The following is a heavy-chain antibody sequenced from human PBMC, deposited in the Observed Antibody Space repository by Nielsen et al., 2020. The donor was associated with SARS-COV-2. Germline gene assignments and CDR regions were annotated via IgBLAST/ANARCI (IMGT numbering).Heavy chain of an antibody. CDR2: ISYDGSNK. CDR1: GFTFSSYG. Sequence: GESLKISCAASGFTFSSYGMHWVRQAPGKGLEWVAVISYDGSNKYYADSVKGRFTISRDNSKNTLYLQMNSLRAEDTAVYYCAKSRYSSSSWFDPWGQGTLVTVSS. J-gene: IGHJ5*02. V-gene: IGHV3-30*18. D-gene: IGHD6-6*01. CDR3: AKSRYSSSSWFDP.